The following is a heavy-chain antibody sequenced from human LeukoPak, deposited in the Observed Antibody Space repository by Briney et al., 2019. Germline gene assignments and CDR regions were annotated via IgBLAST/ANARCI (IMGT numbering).Heavy chain of an antibody. CDR2: INHSGTT. J-gene: IGHJ5*02. CDR1: DYSISSGYY. Sequence: PSETLSLTCTVSDYSISSGYYWGWIRQPPGKGLEWIGSINHSGTTYDNPSLKNRVTISVDTSKNQFSLKLSSVTAADTAVYYCARDITTNHNWFDPWGQGTLVTVSS. CDR3: ARDITTNHNWFDP. D-gene: IGHD3-3*01. V-gene: IGHV4-38-2*02.